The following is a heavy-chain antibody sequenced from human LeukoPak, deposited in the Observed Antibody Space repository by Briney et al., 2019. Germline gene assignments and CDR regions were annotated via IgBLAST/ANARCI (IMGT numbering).Heavy chain of an antibody. D-gene: IGHD3-9*01. CDR2: ISGSGGST. CDR3: ARDLGYDILTGYYRPDY. Sequence: GGALRLSCAASGFTFSSYAMSWVRQAPGKGLEWVSGISGSGGSTYYADSVKGRFTISRDKSKNTLYLQMNSLRAEDTAVYYCARDLGYDILTGYYRPDYWGQGTLVTVSS. CDR1: GFTFSSYA. V-gene: IGHV3-23*01. J-gene: IGHJ4*02.